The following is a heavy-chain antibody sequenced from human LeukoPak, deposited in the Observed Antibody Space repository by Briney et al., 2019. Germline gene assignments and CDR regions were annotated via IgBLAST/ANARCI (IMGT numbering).Heavy chain of an antibody. CDR1: GFTFSSYA. D-gene: IGHD5-18*01. CDR2: ISGSGGST. J-gene: IGHJ4*02. CDR3: AKDLLIAMVFLASAADY. V-gene: IGHV3-23*01. Sequence: PGGSLRLSCAASGFTFSSYAMSWVRQAPGKGLEWVSAISGSGGSTYYADSVKGRFTISRDNSKNTLYLQMNSLRAEDTAVYYCAKDLLIAMVFLASAADYWGQGTLVTVSS.